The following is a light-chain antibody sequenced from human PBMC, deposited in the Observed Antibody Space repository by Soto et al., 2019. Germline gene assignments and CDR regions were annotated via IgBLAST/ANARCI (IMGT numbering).Light chain of an antibody. V-gene: IGKV3-15*01. CDR2: GAS. J-gene: IGKJ2*01. CDR3: QHYNNWPFT. CDR1: QSVSSN. Sequence: IVMTQSPATLSVSPGERVTLSCRASQSVSSNLAWYQQKPGQAPSLLIYGASDRATGIPARFSGSGSGTEFTLTISSLQSEDFAVYYCQHYNNWPFTFGLGTKLEIK.